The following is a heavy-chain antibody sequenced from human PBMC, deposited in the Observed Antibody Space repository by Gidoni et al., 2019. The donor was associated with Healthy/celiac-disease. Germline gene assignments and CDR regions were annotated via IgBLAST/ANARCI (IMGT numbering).Heavy chain of an antibody. CDR3: ARDLCRSTSCYQGDNWFDP. D-gene: IGHD2-2*01. V-gene: IGHV1-2*02. CDR2: INPNSGGT. CDR1: GYTFTGYY. J-gene: IGHJ5*02. Sequence: QVQLVQSGAEVKKPGASVKVSCKASGYTFTGYYMHWVRQAPGQGLEWMGWINPNSGGTNYAQKFQGRVTMTRDTSISTAYMELSRLRSDDTAVYYCARDLCRSTSCYQGDNWFDPWGQGTLVTVSS.